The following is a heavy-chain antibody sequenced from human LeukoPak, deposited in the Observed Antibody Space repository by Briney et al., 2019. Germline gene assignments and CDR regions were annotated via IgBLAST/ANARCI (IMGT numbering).Heavy chain of an antibody. CDR3: ARARDILTGYYPFDY. D-gene: IGHD3-9*01. Sequence: ASVKVSCKASGYTFTSYGISWVRQAPGQGLEWMGWISAYNGNTNYAQKLRGRVTMTTDTSTSTAYMELRSLRSDDTAVYYCARARDILTGYYPFDYWGQGTLVTVSS. J-gene: IGHJ4*02. V-gene: IGHV1-18*01. CDR2: ISAYNGNT. CDR1: GYTFTSYG.